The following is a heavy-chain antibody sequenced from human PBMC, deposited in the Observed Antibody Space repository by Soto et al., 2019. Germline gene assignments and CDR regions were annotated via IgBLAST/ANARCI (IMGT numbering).Heavy chain of an antibody. CDR1: GFTFSNYG. V-gene: IGHV3-33*01. Sequence: QVQLVESGGGVVQPGRSLRLSCAASGFTFSNYGMHWVRQAPGKGLEWVAVIWYDGSNKYYADSVKGRFTISRDNSKNTLYLQMNSLRAEDTAVYYCAREDYGDSHDYWGQVTLVTVSS. CDR3: AREDYGDSHDY. CDR2: IWYDGSNK. D-gene: IGHD4-17*01. J-gene: IGHJ4*02.